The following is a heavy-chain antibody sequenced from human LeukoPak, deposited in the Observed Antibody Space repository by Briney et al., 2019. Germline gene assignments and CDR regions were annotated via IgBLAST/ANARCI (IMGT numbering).Heavy chain of an antibody. CDR3: AKEQGGGKPFDY. CDR1: GFTVSSNY. Sequence: PGGSLRLSCAASGFTVSSNYMSWVRQGPGKGLEWVSTIYSGGSTYYADSVTGRFTISRDNSKNTLYLEMNSLRAGDMATYYCAKEQGGGKPFDYWGRGTLVTVSS. D-gene: IGHD2-15*01. J-gene: IGHJ4*02. CDR2: IYSGGST. V-gene: IGHV3-53*01.